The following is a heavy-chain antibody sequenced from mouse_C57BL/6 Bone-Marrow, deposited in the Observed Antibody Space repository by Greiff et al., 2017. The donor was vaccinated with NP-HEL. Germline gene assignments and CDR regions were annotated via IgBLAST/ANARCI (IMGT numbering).Heavy chain of an antibody. V-gene: IGHV5-16*01. CDR1: GFTFSDYY. J-gene: IGHJ2*01. CDR2: INYDGSST. CDR3: AREFLSLDY. D-gene: IGHD6-1*01. Sequence: EVKLVESEGGLVQPGSSMKLSCTASGFTFSDYYMAWVRQVPEKGLEWVANINYDGSSTYYLDSLKSRFIISRDNAKNILYLQMSSLKSEDTATYYCAREFLSLDYWGQGTTLTVSS.